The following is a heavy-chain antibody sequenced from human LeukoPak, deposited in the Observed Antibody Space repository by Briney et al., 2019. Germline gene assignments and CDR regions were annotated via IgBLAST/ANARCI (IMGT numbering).Heavy chain of an antibody. V-gene: IGHV1-46*01. CDR2: IYPRDGST. CDR1: GYSFTSNY. CDR3: ARDQEAFDY. Sequence: ASVNVSCKASGYSFTSNYIHWVRQAPGQGLEWMGMIYPRDGSTSYAQKFQGRVTVTRDTSTSTVHMELSGLRSEDTAVYYCARDQEAFDYWGQGTLVAVSS. J-gene: IGHJ4*02.